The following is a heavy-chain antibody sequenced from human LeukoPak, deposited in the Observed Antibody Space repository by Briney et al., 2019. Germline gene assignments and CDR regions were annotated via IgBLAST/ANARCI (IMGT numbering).Heavy chain of an antibody. D-gene: IGHD3-10*01. CDR2: IYYSGST. Sequence: TSETLSLTCTVSGGSISSGDYYWSWIRQPPGKGLEWIGYIYYSGSTYYNPSLKSRVTISVDTSKNQFSLKLSSVTAADTAVYYCASLCFGSGSYHFDYWGQGTLATVSS. CDR1: GGSISSGDYY. J-gene: IGHJ4*02. V-gene: IGHV4-30-4*01. CDR3: ASLCFGSGSYHFDY.